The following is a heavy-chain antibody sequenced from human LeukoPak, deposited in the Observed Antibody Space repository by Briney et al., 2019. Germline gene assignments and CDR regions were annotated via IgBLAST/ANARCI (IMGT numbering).Heavy chain of an antibody. CDR3: ARDFSEYGAHQGVSMDY. CDR1: GGTFSSYA. Sequence: ASVKVSCKASGGTFSSYAISWVRQAPGQGLEWMGGIIPIFGTANYAQKFQGRVTITTDESTSTAYMELSSLRSEDTAAYYCARDFSEYGAHQGVSMDYWGQGTLVTVSS. CDR2: IIPIFGTA. D-gene: IGHD4/OR15-4a*01. V-gene: IGHV1-69*05. J-gene: IGHJ4*02.